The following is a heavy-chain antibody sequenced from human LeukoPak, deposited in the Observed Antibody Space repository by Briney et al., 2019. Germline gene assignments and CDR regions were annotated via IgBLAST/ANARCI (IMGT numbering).Heavy chain of an antibody. J-gene: IGHJ6*03. CDR3: ARDGSHYCSSTSCSSGYYYYNMDV. Sequence: ASVKVSCKASGYTFTSYYMHWVRQAPGQGLEWMGIINPSGGSTSYAQKFQGRVTMTRDTSTSTVYMELSSLRSEDTAVYYCARDGSHYCSSTSCSSGYYYYNMDVWGKGTTVTVSS. V-gene: IGHV1-46*01. D-gene: IGHD2-2*01. CDR1: GYTFTSYY. CDR2: INPSGGST.